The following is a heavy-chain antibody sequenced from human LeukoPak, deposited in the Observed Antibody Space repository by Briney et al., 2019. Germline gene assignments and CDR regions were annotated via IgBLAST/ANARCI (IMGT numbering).Heavy chain of an antibody. CDR3: ARRQGYYDFWSGYYTWWFDP. CDR1: GGSISSYY. V-gene: IGHV4-4*09. Sequence: SETLSLTCTVSGGSISSYYWSWMRQPPGKGLGWIGYIYTSGSTNYNPSLKSRVTISVDTSKNQFSLKLSSVTAADTAVYYCARRQGYYDFWSGYYTWWFDPWGQGTLVTVSS. CDR2: IYTSGST. D-gene: IGHD3-3*01. J-gene: IGHJ5*02.